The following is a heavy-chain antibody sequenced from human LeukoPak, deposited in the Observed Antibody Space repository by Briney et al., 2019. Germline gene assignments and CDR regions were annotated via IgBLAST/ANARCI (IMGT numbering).Heavy chain of an antibody. Sequence: PGGSLRLSCAASGFTFSRHSINWVRQAPGKGLEWVSSISSSSYIYYADSVKGRFTISRDNAKNSLYLQMNSLRAEDTAVYYCARGWERWLQMGDAFDIWGQGTMVTVSS. CDR3: ARGWERWLQMGDAFDI. CDR2: ISSSSYI. J-gene: IGHJ3*02. D-gene: IGHD5-24*01. CDR1: GFTFSRHS. V-gene: IGHV3-21*01.